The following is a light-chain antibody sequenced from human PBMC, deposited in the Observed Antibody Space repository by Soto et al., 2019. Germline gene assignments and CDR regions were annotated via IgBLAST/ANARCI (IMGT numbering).Light chain of an antibody. CDR1: QNVDTKY. CDR3: RVYARLLGT. J-gene: IGKJ1*01. CDR2: GAS. V-gene: IGKV3-20*01. Sequence: VSTEPPGVVYWKRGERGSRCSMNSQNVDTKYLAWYQFKPGQAPRIIIFGASGRATGIPDRFSGSGTGTHFTLTSSRLEPDEFVFYYWRVYARLLGTFAQGTKVDIK.